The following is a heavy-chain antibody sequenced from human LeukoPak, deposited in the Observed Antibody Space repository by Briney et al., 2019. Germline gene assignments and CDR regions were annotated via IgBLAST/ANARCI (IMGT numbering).Heavy chain of an antibody. D-gene: IGHD3-22*01. Sequence: GGSLRLSCAGSGFTFSSYAMHWVRQAPGKGLEWVTVISYDGSNKYYADSVKGRFTISRDNSKNTLYLQMNSLRAEDTAVYYCAREIRDYYDSSGYYFDYWGQGTLVTVSS. CDR2: ISYDGSNK. CDR1: GFTFSSYA. V-gene: IGHV3-30*04. CDR3: AREIRDYYDSSGYYFDY. J-gene: IGHJ4*02.